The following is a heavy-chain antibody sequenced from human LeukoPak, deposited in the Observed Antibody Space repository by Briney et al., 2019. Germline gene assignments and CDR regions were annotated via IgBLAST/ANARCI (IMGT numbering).Heavy chain of an antibody. CDR2: INHSGST. J-gene: IGHJ6*02. Sequence: SETLSLTCAVYGGSFSGYYWSWIRQPPGKGLEWIGEINHSGSTNYNPSLKSRVTISVDTSKNQFSLKLSSVTAADTAVYYCARRWTGDYYYGMDVWGQGTTVTVSS. D-gene: IGHD5-24*01. CDR1: GGSFSGYY. CDR3: ARRWTGDYYYGMDV. V-gene: IGHV4-34*01.